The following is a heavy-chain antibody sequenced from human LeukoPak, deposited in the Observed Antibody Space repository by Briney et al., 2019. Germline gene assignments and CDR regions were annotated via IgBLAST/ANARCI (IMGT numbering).Heavy chain of an antibody. J-gene: IGHJ6*02. CDR2: ISYDGSNK. CDR1: GFTFSSYA. Sequence: GGSLRLSCAASGFTFSSYAMHWVRQAPGKGLEWVAVISYDGSNKYYADSVKGRFTISRDNSKNTLYLQMNSLRAEDTAVYYCAKLQQQLVDGGMDVWGQGTTVTVSS. V-gene: IGHV3-30*04. D-gene: IGHD6-13*01. CDR3: AKLQQQLVDGGMDV.